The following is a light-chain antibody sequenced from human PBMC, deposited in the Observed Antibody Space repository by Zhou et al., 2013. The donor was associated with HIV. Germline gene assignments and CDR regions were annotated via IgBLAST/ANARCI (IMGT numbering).Light chain of an antibody. CDR1: QSISRDY. CDR2: AVS. J-gene: IGKJ1*01. V-gene: IGKV3-20*01. Sequence: PGERATLSCRASQSISRDYLAWYQQKPGQAPRLLIYAVSSRTTGIPDRFSGSGSGTDFTLTISRLEPEDFAMYYCQQYGTSPSFGQGTKVEIK. CDR3: QQYGTSPS.